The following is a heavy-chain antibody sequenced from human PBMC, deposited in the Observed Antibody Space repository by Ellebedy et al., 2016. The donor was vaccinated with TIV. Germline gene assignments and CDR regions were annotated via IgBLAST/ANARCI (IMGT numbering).Heavy chain of an antibody. J-gene: IGHJ4*02. CDR2: ISPGDSKT. V-gene: IGHV5-51*01. CDR1: GYNFTTYW. Sequence: GESLKISCQGSGYNFTTYWIGWVCQMPGKGLEWMGVISPGDSKTTYSPSFQGQVTISVDKSISTAYLQWRSLRASDTAMYYCARHPHLGSYRFDFWGQGTLVTVSS. CDR3: ARHPHLGSYRFDF. D-gene: IGHD1-26*01.